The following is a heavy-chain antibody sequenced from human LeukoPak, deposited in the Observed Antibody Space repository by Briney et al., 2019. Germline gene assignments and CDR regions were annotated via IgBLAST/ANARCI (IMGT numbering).Heavy chain of an antibody. CDR1: GYSISSGYY. J-gene: IGHJ4*02. CDR2: ISHSGST. Sequence: SETLSLTCTVSGYSISSGYYWGWIRQPPGKGLEWIGSISHSGSTYYNPSLKSRVTISVDTSKNQFSLKLRSVTAADTAVYYCARGGRTRDGYWYYFDYWGQGTLVTVSS. D-gene: IGHD5-24*01. V-gene: IGHV4-38-2*02. CDR3: ARGGRTRDGYWYYFDY.